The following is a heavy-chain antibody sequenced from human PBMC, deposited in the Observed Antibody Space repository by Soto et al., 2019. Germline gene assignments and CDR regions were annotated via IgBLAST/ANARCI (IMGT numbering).Heavy chain of an antibody. V-gene: IGHV3-15*07. CDR1: GFSFNNAW. CDR3: TTLRGAAAGKVFLWATDG. D-gene: IGHD6-13*01. CDR2: IKTTADGGTA. Sequence: GRSLRLSCAAYGFSFNNAWMYWVRQAPGKGLEWVSRIKTTADGGTADYAAPVKGRFTVLRDDSKNTLFLQMNNLRTEDTGDYYCTTLRGAAAGKVFLWATDGWGQVTKVTVAS. J-gene: IGHJ6*02.